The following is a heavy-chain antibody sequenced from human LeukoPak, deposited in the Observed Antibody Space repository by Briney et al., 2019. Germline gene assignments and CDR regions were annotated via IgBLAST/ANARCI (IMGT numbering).Heavy chain of an antibody. CDR1: GGSISSYY. J-gene: IGHJ5*02. Sequence: SETLSLTCTVSGGSISSYYWSWIRQPPGKGLEWIGSIYYSGSTYYNPSLKSRVTISVDTSKNQFSLKLSSVTAADTAVYYCAREYRVAGAGGFDPWGQGTLVTVSS. D-gene: IGHD6-19*01. V-gene: IGHV4-59*12. CDR2: IYYSGST. CDR3: AREYRVAGAGGFDP.